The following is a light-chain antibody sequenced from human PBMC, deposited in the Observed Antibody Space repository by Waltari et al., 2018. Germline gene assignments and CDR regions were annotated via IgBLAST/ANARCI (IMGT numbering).Light chain of an antibody. CDR2: EVS. Sequence: QSALTQPASVSGSPGPSITISCTGTSSDVVGYNFVSWYQQYPGKAPNLMIYEVSNRPSGVSNRFSGSKSGNTASLTISGLQAEDEADYYCNSYTSSSTLVFGTGTKVTVL. CDR1: SSDVVGYNF. V-gene: IGLV2-14*01. CDR3: NSYTSSSTLV. J-gene: IGLJ1*01.